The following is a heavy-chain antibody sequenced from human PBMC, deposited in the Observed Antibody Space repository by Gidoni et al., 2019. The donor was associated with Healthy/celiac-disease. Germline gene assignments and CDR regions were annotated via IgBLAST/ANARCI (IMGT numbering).Heavy chain of an antibody. Sequence: EVQLVESGGGLVKPGGSLRLSCAASGFTFSRYSMNWVRQAPGKGLEWVSSISSSSSYIYYADSVKGRFTISRDNAKNSLYLQMNSLRAEDTAVYYCARVIQYPPYYYYYYMDVWGKGTTVTVSS. D-gene: IGHD4-4*01. CDR2: ISSSSSYI. V-gene: IGHV3-21*01. CDR3: ARVIQYPPYYYYYYMDV. CDR1: GFTFSRYS. J-gene: IGHJ6*03.